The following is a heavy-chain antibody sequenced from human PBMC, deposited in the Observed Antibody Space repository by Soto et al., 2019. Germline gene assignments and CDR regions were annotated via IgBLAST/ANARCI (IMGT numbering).Heavy chain of an antibody. Sequence: GASVKVSCKASGYTFTSYGISWVRQAPGQGLEWMRWISAYNGNTNYAQKLQGRVTMTTDTSTSTAYMELRSLRSDDTAVYYCARDYYGSGSYSYYFDYWGQGTLVTVSS. CDR3: ARDYYGSGSYSYYFDY. CDR1: GYTFTSYG. J-gene: IGHJ4*02. V-gene: IGHV1-18*01. CDR2: ISAYNGNT. D-gene: IGHD3-10*01.